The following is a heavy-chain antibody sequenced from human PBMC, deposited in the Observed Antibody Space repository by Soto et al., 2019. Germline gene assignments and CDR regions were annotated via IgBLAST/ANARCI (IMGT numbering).Heavy chain of an antibody. Sequence: LRLSCVVSGFTFSNVWMSWVRQAPGKGLEWVGRIKSKTDGGTTNYAAPVKGRFTISRDDSKNTIYLQMNSLKTEDTAVYFCSTAPISLWGQGTLVTVSS. CDR2: IKSKTDGGTT. CDR1: GFTFSNVW. CDR3: STAPISL. J-gene: IGHJ4*02. V-gene: IGHV3-15*01.